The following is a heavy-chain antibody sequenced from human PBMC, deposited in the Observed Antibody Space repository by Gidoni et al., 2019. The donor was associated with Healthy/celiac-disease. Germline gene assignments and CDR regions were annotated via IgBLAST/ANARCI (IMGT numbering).Heavy chain of an antibody. CDR3: ARQTYHYDSSGYYRFDY. V-gene: IGHV4-31*02. D-gene: IGHD3-22*01. CDR2: IYYSGST. J-gene: IGHJ4*02. Sequence: LEWIGYIYYSGSTYYNPSLKSRVTISVDTSKNQFSLKLSSVTAADTAVYYCARQTYHYDSSGYYRFDYWGQGTLVTVSS.